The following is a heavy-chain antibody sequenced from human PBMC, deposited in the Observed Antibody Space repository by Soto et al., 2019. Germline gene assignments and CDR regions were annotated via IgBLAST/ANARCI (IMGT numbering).Heavy chain of an antibody. CDR1: GGSISSGGYY. V-gene: IGHV4-31*03. CDR2: IYYSGST. Sequence: LSLTCTVSGGSISSGGYYWSWIRQHPGKGLEWIGYIYYSGSTYYNPSLKSRVTISVDTSKNQFSLKLSSVTAADTAVYYCARGAYYDFWSGYYTVPAGYYYYGMDVWGQGTTVTVSS. J-gene: IGHJ6*02. CDR3: ARGAYYDFWSGYYTVPAGYYYYGMDV. D-gene: IGHD3-3*01.